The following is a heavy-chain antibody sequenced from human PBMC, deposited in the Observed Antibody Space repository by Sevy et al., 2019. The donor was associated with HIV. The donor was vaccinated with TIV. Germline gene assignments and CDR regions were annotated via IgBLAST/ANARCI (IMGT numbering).Heavy chain of an antibody. D-gene: IGHD2-21*02. CDR1: GFTFSNAW. J-gene: IGHJ3*02. Sequence: GGSLRLSCAASGFTFSNAWMSWVRQAPGKGLEWVGRIKSKTDGGTTDYAAPVKGRFTISRDDSKNTLYLQMNSLKTEDTAVSYCTTDFRHIVVVTVENAFDIWGQGTMVTVSS. CDR2: IKSKTDGGTT. CDR3: TTDFRHIVVVTVENAFDI. V-gene: IGHV3-15*01.